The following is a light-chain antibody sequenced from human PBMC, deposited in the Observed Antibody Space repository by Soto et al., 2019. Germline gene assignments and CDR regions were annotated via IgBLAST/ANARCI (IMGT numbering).Light chain of an antibody. Sequence: EIVMPQSPATLSVSPGESATLSGRASQSVSSNLAWYQQNPGQAPRLLIYGASTRATGIPARFSGSGSGTEFTLTISSLQSEDLAVYYCQQYNNWPPWTVGQGTKVDIK. V-gene: IGKV3-15*01. CDR3: QQYNNWPPWT. J-gene: IGKJ1*01. CDR1: QSVSSN. CDR2: GAS.